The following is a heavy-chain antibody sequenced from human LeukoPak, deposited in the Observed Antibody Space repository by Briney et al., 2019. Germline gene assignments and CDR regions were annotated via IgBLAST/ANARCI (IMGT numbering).Heavy chain of an antibody. D-gene: IGHD5-18*01. J-gene: IGHJ5*02. V-gene: IGHV5-51*01. CDR1: GYSITSYW. Sequence: GESLKISCKGSGYSITSYWIGCVRQPPGKGLEWMGVIYPGDSRTRYNPSFEGQVTISADKSINTAYLQWSSLKASDTAMYYCACREFYSPWPGPWGQGTLVTVSS. CDR2: IYPGDSRT. CDR3: ACREFYSPWPGP.